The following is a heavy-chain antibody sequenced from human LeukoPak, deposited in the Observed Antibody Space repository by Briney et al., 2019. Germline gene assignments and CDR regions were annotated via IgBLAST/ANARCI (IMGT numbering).Heavy chain of an antibody. Sequence: SETLSLTCAVYGGSFSGYYWSWIRQPPGKGLEWIGEINHSGSTNYNPSLKSRVTISVDTSKNQFSLKLSSVTAADTAVYYCASGGKRYFQHWGQGTLVTVSS. CDR3: ASGGKRYFQH. CDR1: GGSFSGYY. J-gene: IGHJ1*01. CDR2: INHSGST. V-gene: IGHV4-34*01. D-gene: IGHD4-23*01.